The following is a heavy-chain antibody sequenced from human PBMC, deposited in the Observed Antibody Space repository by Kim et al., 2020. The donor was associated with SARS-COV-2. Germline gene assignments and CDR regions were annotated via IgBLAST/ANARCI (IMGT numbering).Heavy chain of an antibody. D-gene: IGHD6-13*01. CDR1: GGSVSSGSYY. V-gene: IGHV4-61*01. Sequence: SETLSLTCTVSGGSVSSGSYYWSWIRQPPGKGLEWIGYIYYSGSTNYNPSLKSRVTISVDTSKNQFSLKLSSVTAADTAVYYCARAGGEGWIAAAGYGMDVWGQGTTVTVSS. J-gene: IGHJ6*02. CDR2: IYYSGST. CDR3: ARAGGEGWIAAAGYGMDV.